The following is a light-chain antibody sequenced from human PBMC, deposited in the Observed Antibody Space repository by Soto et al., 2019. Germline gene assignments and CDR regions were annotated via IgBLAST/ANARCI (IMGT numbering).Light chain of an antibody. CDR1: RSVSSSY. V-gene: IGKV3-20*01. CDR3: QQYGSSPYT. Sequence: EIVLTQSPGTLSLSPAERATLSCRASRSVSSSYLAWYQQKPGQAPSLIIYGASSRATGIPDRFSGSGSGTDFTLTISRLEPEVFAVYYCQQYGSSPYTFGKGTKVDI. J-gene: IGKJ2*01. CDR2: GAS.